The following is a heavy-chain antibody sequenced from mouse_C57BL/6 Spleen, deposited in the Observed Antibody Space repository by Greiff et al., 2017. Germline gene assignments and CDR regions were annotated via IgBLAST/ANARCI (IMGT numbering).Heavy chain of an antibody. CDR2: IWSDGST. CDR3: DRHPIYYGSSFYAMDY. D-gene: IGHD1-1*01. Sequence: QVQLQQSGPGLVAPSQSLSITCTVSGFSFTSYGVHWVRQPPGKGLEWLVVIWSDGSTTYNSALKSRLSISKDNSKSQVFLKMNSLQTDDTAMYYCDRHPIYYGSSFYAMDYWGQGTSVTVSS. V-gene: IGHV2-6-1*01. CDR1: GFSFTSYG. J-gene: IGHJ4*01.